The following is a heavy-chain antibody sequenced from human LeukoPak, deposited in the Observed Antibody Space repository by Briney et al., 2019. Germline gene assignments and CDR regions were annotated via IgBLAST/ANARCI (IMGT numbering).Heavy chain of an antibody. V-gene: IGHV3-48*03. CDR2: IGSASLAM. D-gene: IGHD3-16*01. Sequence: GGSLRLSCAASGFPFSRYEMNWVRQGPRKGLECGSYIGSASLAMFYTDSVKGRFTISRDNAPNTLYLQMCSLRAEDTAVYYCVRQSNYGYDYWGQGTLVTVSS. CDR3: VRQSNYGYDY. CDR1: GFPFSRYE. J-gene: IGHJ4*02.